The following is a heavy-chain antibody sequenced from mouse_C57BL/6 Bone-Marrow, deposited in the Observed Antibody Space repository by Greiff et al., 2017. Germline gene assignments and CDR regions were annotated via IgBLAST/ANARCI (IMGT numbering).Heavy chain of an antibody. D-gene: IGHD1-1*01. CDR3: ARGAYGGSSFAY. Sequence: QVQLQQPGAELVKPGASVKLSCKASGYTFTSYWMHWVKQRPGQGLEWIGMIHPNSGSTNYNEKFKSKATLTVDKSSSTAYMQLSSLTSEDSAVYYCARGAYGGSSFAYWGQGTLVTVSA. J-gene: IGHJ3*01. V-gene: IGHV1-64*01. CDR1: GYTFTSYW. CDR2: IHPNSGST.